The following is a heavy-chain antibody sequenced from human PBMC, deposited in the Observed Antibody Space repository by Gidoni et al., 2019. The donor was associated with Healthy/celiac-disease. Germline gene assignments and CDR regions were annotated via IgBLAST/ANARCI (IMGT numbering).Heavy chain of an antibody. CDR1: GFTFSSYA. CDR3: AKSRGFSGWYEGIFDY. CDR2: ISGSGGST. V-gene: IGHV3-23*01. Sequence: EVQLLESGGGLVQPGGSLRLPCAASGFTFSSYAMSWVRQAPGKGVGWVSAISGSGGSTYYADSVKGRFTISRDNSKNTLYLQMNSLRAEDTAVYYCAKSRGFSGWYEGIFDYWGQGTLVTVSS. D-gene: IGHD6-19*01. J-gene: IGHJ4*02.